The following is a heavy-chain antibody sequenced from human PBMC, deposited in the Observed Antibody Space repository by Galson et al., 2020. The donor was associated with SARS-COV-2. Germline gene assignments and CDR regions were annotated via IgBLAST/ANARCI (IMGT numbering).Heavy chain of an antibody. Sequence: ESLKISCAASGFTFSSYAMSWVRQAPGKGLEWVSAISGSGGSTYYADSVKGRFTISRDNSKNTLYLQMNSLRAEDTAVYYCAKPDGNYDILTGYYSHYYFDYWGQGTLVTVSS. J-gene: IGHJ4*02. D-gene: IGHD3-9*01. CDR2: ISGSGGST. CDR3: AKPDGNYDILTGYYSHYYFDY. CDR1: GFTFSSYA. V-gene: IGHV3-23*01.